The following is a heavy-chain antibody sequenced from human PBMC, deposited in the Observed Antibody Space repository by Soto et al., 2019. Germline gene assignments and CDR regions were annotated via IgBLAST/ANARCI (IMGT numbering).Heavy chain of an antibody. CDR2: IIPVFGLV. CDR1: GGTPSNSA. Sequence: QVHLLLQSGAEVKKPGSSVKVSCKASGGTPSNSAISWVRQAPGQGLEGMGGIIPVFGLVKYAQNFQGRVTITADESTNTAYMELSSLRPEDTAVYYCAGGRIVVVGSRAYYGMDVWRQGTTVTVSS. J-gene: IGHJ6*02. D-gene: IGHD3-22*01. V-gene: IGHV1-69*01. CDR3: AGGRIVVVGSRAYYGMDV.